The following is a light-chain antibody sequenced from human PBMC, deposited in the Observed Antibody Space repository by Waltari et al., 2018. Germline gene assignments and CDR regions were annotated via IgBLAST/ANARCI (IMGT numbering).Light chain of an antibody. CDR2: DNY. CDR3: GTWDSSLRIYV. Sequence: HSVLTQPPTVSAAPGQKVTISCSGSSSTPGSYAVCRYQQFPGTATKVLIYDNYRRPSGTPDRFSGSRSGSSATLAITGLQTGDEADYYCGTWDSSLRIYVFGTGTKVTVL. CDR1: SSTPGSYA. J-gene: IGLJ1*01. V-gene: IGLV1-51*01.